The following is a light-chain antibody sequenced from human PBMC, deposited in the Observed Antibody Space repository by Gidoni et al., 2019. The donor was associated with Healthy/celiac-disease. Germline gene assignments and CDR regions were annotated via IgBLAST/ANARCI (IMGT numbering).Light chain of an antibody. J-gene: IGKJ5*01. V-gene: IGKV1-33*01. CDR1: QDISNY. CDR3: QKDDNPPIT. Sequence: DIQLPQSPAPLSAPVGNRVTITCQASQDISNYLYSYQQKPGKAPKLLIYDASNLDTGAPSRVSGSGSETDFTFSIGSRQPEEIATYDCQKDDNPPITFGQGTRVEIK. CDR2: DAS.